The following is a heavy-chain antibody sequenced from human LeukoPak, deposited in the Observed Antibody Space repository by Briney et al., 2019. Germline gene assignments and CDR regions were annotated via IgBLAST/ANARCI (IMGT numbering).Heavy chain of an antibody. D-gene: IGHD3-10*01. CDR2: IIPIFGTA. CDR1: GGTFSSYA. J-gene: IGHJ5*02. CDR3: ARVGYYGSGSYSSDWFDP. Sequence: SVKVSCKASGGTFSSYAISWVRQAPGQGLEWMGGIIPIFGTANYAQKLQGRVTMTTDTSTSTAYMELRSLRSDDTAVYYCARVGYYGSGSYSSDWFDPWGQGTLVTVSS. V-gene: IGHV1-69*05.